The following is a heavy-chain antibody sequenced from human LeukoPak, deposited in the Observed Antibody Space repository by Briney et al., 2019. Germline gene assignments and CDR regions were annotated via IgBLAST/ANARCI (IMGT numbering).Heavy chain of an antibody. CDR1: GFTFSSYA. V-gene: IGHV3-30*04. D-gene: IGHD6-19*01. CDR3: VRDLGSGWYFPYDY. Sequence: PGRSLRLSCAASGFTFSSYAMHWVRQAPGKGLEWVAVISYDGSNKYYADSVKGRFTISRDNSKNTLYLQMNSLRAEDTALYYCVRDLGSGWYFPYDYWGQGTLVTVSS. CDR2: ISYDGSNK. J-gene: IGHJ4*02.